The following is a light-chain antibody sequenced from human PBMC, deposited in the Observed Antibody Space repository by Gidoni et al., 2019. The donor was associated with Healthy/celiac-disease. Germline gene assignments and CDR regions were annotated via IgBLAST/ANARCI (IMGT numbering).Light chain of an antibody. Sequence: DIVLTQSPCTLSLSPGERATLSCRASQSVSSSYLAWYQQKPGKAPRLLIYGASSRATGIPDRFRGSGSGTDFTLTISRLEPEDFAVYYCQQYGSSPTWTFGQGTKVEIK. V-gene: IGKV3-20*01. CDR3: QQYGSSPTWT. CDR2: GAS. CDR1: QSVSSSY. J-gene: IGKJ1*01.